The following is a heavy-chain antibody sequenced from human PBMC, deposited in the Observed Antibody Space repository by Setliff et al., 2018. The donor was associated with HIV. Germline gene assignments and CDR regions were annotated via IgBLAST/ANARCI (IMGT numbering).Heavy chain of an antibody. Sequence: SGGSLRLSCAASGLNLTRCGMHWVRQAPGKGLEWLAVLWFDGKNRKYAASVKGRFTISRDNSKNTLYLELDSLTADDTAVYYCTTSPLPGSSDYIWGSDYFDYWGQGALVTVSS. CDR1: GLNLTRCG. J-gene: IGHJ4*02. D-gene: IGHD3-16*01. V-gene: IGHV3-33*04. CDR3: TTSPLPGSSDYIWGSDYFDY. CDR2: LWFDGKNR.